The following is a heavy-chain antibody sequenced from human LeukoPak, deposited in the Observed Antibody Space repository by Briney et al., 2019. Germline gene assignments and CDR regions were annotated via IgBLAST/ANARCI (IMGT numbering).Heavy chain of an antibody. D-gene: IGHD3-22*01. CDR3: ARGAYYYDSSGYYREERVRYFDY. V-gene: IGHV4-61*01. CDR1: GGSVSSGSYY. J-gene: IGHJ4*02. CDR2: IYYSGST. Sequence: SETLSLTCTVSGGSVSSGSYYWSWIRQPPGKGLEWIGYIYYSGSTNYNPSLKSRVTISVDTSKNQFSLKLSSVTAADTAVYYCARGAYYYDSSGYYREERVRYFDYWGQGTLVTVSS.